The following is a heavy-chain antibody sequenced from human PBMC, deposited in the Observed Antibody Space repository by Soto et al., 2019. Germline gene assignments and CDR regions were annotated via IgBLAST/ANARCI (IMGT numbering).Heavy chain of an antibody. J-gene: IGHJ4*02. Sequence: GSLRLSCAASGFTFSNYAITWVRQAPGKGLEWVSALSGSGVSTYYADSVMGRFTISRDNSKNTVYLQMNSPRAEDTAVYYCAKIESRFYYDGTGYYPFYYWGQGTLVTVSS. CDR1: GFTFSNYA. V-gene: IGHV3-23*01. CDR2: LSGSGVST. D-gene: IGHD3-22*01. CDR3: AKIESRFYYDGTGYYPFYY.